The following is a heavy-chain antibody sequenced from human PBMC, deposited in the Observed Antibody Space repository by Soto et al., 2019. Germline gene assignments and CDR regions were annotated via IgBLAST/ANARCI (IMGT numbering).Heavy chain of an antibody. V-gene: IGHV1-46*01. D-gene: IGHD1-1*01. CDR2: INPSGGST. CDR3: ARQLGAEAGYYYYYGMDV. Sequence: QVQLVQSGAEVKKPGASVKVSCKASGYTFTSYYMHWVRQAPGQGLEWMGIINPSGGSTSYAQKFQGRVTMTRDTSTSTVYMELSSLRSEDTAVYYCARQLGAEAGYYYYYGMDVWGQGTTVTVSS. CDR1: GYTFTSYY. J-gene: IGHJ6*02.